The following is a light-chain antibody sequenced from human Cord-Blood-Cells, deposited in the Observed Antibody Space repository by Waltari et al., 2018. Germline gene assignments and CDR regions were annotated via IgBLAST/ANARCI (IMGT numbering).Light chain of an antibody. CDR2: DVS. Sequence: QSALTQPAPVSGSPGQSLTISCTGTRSDGGGYKYVSWYQQHPGKAPKLMIYDVSNRPSGVSNRFSGSKSGNTASLTISGLQAEDEADYYCSSYTSSSTVFGGGTKLTVL. CDR1: RSDGGGYKY. V-gene: IGLV2-14*03. CDR3: SSYTSSSTV. J-gene: IGLJ3*02.